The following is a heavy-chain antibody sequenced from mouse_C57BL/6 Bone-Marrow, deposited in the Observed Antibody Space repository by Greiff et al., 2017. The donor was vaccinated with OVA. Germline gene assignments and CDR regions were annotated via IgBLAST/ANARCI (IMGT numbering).Heavy chain of an antibody. J-gene: IGHJ4*01. Sequence: EVMLVESGGGLVQPGGSLKLSCAASGFTFSDYYMYWVRQTPEKRLEWVAYISNGGGSTYYPDTVKGRFTISRDNAKNTLYLQMSRLKSEDTAMYYCARHDPYYYGSRDYAMDYWGQGTSVTVSS. CDR1: GFTFSDYY. CDR2: ISNGGGST. D-gene: IGHD1-1*01. V-gene: IGHV5-12*01. CDR3: ARHDPYYYGSRDYAMDY.